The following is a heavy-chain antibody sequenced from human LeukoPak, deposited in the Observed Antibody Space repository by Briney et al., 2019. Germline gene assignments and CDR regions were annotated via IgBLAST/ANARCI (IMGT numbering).Heavy chain of an antibody. Sequence: SETLSLTCSVSGGSISSSNWWSWGRQPPGKGLEWIGEIYHSGSTNYNPSLKSRVTISVDTSKNQFSLKLSSVTAADTAVYYCARDRGYSYGRFDYWGQGTLVTVSS. CDR3: ARDRGYSYGRFDY. J-gene: IGHJ4*02. V-gene: IGHV4-4*02. CDR1: GGSISSSNW. CDR2: IYHSGST. D-gene: IGHD5-18*01.